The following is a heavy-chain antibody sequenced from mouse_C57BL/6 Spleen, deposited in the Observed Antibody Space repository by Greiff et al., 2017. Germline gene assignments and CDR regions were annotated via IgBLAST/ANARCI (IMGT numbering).Heavy chain of an antibody. J-gene: IGHJ2*01. CDR2: ISSGGDYF. Sequence: EVMLVESGEGLVKPGGSLTLSCAASGFTFSSYAMSWVRQTPEKRLEWVAYISSGGDYFYYADTVKGRFTIPRDNARHTLYRLMSSLKSEDTTIYYCTRDSDSSGYYFDYWGQSTTLTVSS. V-gene: IGHV5-9-1*02. CDR1: GFTFSSYA. CDR3: TRDSDSSGYYFDY. D-gene: IGHD3-2*02.